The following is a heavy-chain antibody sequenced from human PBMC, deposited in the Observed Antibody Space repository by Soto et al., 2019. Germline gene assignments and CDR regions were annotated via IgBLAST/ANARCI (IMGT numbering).Heavy chain of an antibody. CDR3: ARLPRDCNKTSCYYADH. J-gene: IGHJ4*02. V-gene: IGHV5-51*01. Sequence: GESLKISCRGSGYDFNANWFGWVRQLPGRGLEWVGIMYPGDSDTRYNPSLQGHVTLSVDVTVSTAFLQWRSLETSDTGMYFCARLPRDCNKTSCYYADHWGQGTQVTVSS. D-gene: IGHD3-3*01. CDR2: MYPGDSDT. CDR1: GYDFNANW.